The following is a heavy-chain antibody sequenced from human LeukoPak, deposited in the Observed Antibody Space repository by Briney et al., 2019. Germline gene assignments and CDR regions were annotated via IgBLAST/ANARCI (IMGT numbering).Heavy chain of an antibody. J-gene: IGHJ6*03. CDR1: GYTFTSYG. D-gene: IGHD6-19*01. CDR2: IGAYNGNT. CDR3: ARAAGSGSSGWYGDYYYYYMDV. V-gene: IGHV1-18*01. Sequence: AASVKVSCKASGYTFTSYGIRWVRHAPGQGLEWMGWIGAYNGNTNYAQKLQGRVTMTTDTSTSTAYMELRSLRSDDTAVYYCARAAGSGSSGWYGDYYYYYMDVWGKGTTVTISS.